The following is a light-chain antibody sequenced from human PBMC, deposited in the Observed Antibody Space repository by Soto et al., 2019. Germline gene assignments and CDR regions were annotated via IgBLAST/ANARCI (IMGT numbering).Light chain of an antibody. V-gene: IGKV1-12*01. CDR3: QQHNSFPLT. Sequence: RITQSPSCLSASLGDRVTITGRASQSISSWLAWYQQKPEKAPKLVIYDASSLESGVPSRFSGSGSGTEFTLTISSLQPEDFATYYCQQHNSFPLTFGGGTKVDIK. J-gene: IGKJ4*01. CDR2: DAS. CDR1: QSISSW.